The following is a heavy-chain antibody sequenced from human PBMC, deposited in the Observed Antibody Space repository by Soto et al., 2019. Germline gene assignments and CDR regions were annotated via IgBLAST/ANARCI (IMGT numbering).Heavy chain of an antibody. CDR2: INHSGST. CDR1: GGSFSGYY. J-gene: IGHJ4*02. Sequence: SETLSLTCAVYGGSFSGYYWSWIRQPPGKGLEWIGEINHSGSTNYNPSLKSRVTISVDTSKNQFSLKLSSVTAADTAVYYCTRGRVSYSSSARYFDYWGQGTLVTVSS. V-gene: IGHV4-34*01. CDR3: TRGRVSYSSSARYFDY. D-gene: IGHD6-6*01.